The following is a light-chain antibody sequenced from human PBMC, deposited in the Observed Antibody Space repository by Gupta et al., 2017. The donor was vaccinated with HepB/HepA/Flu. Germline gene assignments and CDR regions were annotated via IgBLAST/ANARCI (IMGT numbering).Light chain of an antibody. V-gene: IGLV1-47*01. CDR2: RIN. J-gene: IGLJ3*02. CDR1: SPNIGSNY. CDR3: AAWDDSLSGLV. Sequence: QSVLTQPPSASRTPVQRVPISCSGSSPNIGSNYVYLYQKLPGTAPKLLVSRINQRPSGVPDRFSGSKSGNSASLAISGLRSEDEADYCGAAWDDSLSGLVFGGGTKLTVL.